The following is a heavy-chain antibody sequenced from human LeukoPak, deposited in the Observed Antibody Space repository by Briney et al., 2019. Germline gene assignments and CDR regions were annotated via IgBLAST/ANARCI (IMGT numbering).Heavy chain of an antibody. D-gene: IGHD6-13*01. V-gene: IGHV1-8*03. J-gene: IGHJ6*03. CDR2: MNPNSGNT. CDR3: ARGSSSDYHYYMDV. CDR1: GYTFASYD. Sequence: ASVKVSCKASGYTFASYDINWVRQATGQGLEWMGWMNPNSGNTGYAQKFQGRVIITRNTSISTAYMELSSLRSEDTAVYYCARGSSSDYHYYMDVWGKGTTVTVSS.